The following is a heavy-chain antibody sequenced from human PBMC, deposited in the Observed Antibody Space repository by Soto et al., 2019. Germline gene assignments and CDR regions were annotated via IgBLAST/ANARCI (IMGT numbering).Heavy chain of an antibody. J-gene: IGHJ6*02. CDR1: GGSSGDLGCC. D-gene: IGHD1-1*01. CDR2: IYHSGYT. CDR3: ARLEGNWNDIYYYYGMDV. Sequence: PLQTHRDTKTVVGGSSGDLGCCCSWIRQPPGKGLEWIGYIYHSGYTYCNPSLKSRVTISVDRSKNQFSLKLSSVTAADTAVYYCARLEGNWNDIYYYYGMDVWGQGTTVTVSS. V-gene: IGHV4-30-2*01.